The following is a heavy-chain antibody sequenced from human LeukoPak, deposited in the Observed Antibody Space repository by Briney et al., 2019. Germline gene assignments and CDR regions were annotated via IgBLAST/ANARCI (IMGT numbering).Heavy chain of an antibody. V-gene: IGHV4-31*03. CDR2: IYYSGST. D-gene: IGHD2-15*01. CDR3: ASRQISGLDAFDI. CDR1: GGSISSGGYY. Sequence: PSETLSLTCTVSGGSISSGGYYWSWIRQHPGKGLEWIGYIYYSGSTYYNPSLKSRVTISVDTSKNQFPLKLSSVTATDTAVYYCASRQISGLDAFDIWGQGTMVTVSS. J-gene: IGHJ3*02.